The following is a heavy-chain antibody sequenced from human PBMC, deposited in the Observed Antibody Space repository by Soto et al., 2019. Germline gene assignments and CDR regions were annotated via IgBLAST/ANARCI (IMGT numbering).Heavy chain of an antibody. CDR1: GFTFSSYA. CDR3: ARGYCSSTSCPHPIDY. V-gene: IGHV3-64*01. J-gene: IGHJ4*02. Sequence: GGLLRLSCAASGFTFSSYAMHWVRQAPGKGLEYVSAISSNGGSTYYANSVKGRFTISRDNSKNTLYLQMGSLRAEDMAVYYCARGYCSSTSCPHPIDYWGQGTLVTVSS. D-gene: IGHD2-2*01. CDR2: ISSNGGST.